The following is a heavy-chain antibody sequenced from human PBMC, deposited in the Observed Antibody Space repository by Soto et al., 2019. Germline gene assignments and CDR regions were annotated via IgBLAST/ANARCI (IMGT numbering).Heavy chain of an antibody. Sequence: SETLSLTCTVSGDSITGYFWSWIRQPPGKGLEWLGYFYYSGSTNYNPSLKSRVTISADTSKNQFSLRLNSVTAADTGVYYCALTGNYDFWGQGILVTVS. V-gene: IGHV4-59*01. D-gene: IGHD3-9*01. CDR1: GDSITGYF. CDR2: FYYSGST. CDR3: ALTGNYDF. J-gene: IGHJ4*02.